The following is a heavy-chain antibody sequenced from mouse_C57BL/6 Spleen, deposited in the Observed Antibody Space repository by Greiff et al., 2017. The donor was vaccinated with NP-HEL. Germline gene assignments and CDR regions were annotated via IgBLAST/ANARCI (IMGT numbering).Heavy chain of an antibody. CDR1: GYAFSSSW. Sequence: VQLQQSGPELVKPGASVKISCKASGYAFSSSWMNWVKQRPGKGLEWIGRIYPGDGDTNYNGKFKGKATLTADKSSSTAYMQLSSLTSEDSAVYFCAQAGYAMDYWGQGTSVTVSS. D-gene: IGHD3-2*02. J-gene: IGHJ4*01. CDR2: IYPGDGDT. CDR3: AQAGYAMDY. V-gene: IGHV1-82*01.